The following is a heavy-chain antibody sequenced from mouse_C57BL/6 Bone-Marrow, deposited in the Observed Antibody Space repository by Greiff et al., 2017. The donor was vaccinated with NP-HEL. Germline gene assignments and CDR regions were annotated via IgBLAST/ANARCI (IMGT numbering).Heavy chain of an antibody. J-gene: IGHJ3*01. Sequence: DVQLVESGGDLVKPGGSLKLSCAASGFTFSSYGMSWVRQTPDKRLEWVATISSGGSYTYYPDSVKGRFTISRDNAKNTLYLQMSSLKSEDTAMYYCARLYWFAYWGQGTLVTVSA. CDR2: ISSGGSYT. CDR3: ARLYWFAY. CDR1: GFTFSSYG. V-gene: IGHV5-6*01.